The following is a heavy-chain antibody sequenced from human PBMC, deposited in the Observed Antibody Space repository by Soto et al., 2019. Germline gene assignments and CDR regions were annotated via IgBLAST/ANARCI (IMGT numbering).Heavy chain of an antibody. D-gene: IGHD3-3*01. CDR1: GGTFGNTA. V-gene: IGHV1-69*12. CDR2: IVPLFGTA. CDR3: AGVGYPGYSFWSGPLGGGRFDP. Sequence: QVQLVQSGAEVKEPGSSVNVSCKTSGGTFGNTAVTWVRQVPGQGLEWIGGIVPLFGTANYAQKFRGRVMIQGDETTSKATMARTSLRSDGTAISYCAGVGYPGYSFWSGPLGGGRFDPWGQGTLVTVSS. J-gene: IGHJ5*02.